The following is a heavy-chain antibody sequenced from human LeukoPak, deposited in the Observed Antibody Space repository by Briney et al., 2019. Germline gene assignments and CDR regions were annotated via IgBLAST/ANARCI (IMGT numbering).Heavy chain of an antibody. CDR1: GGSFSGYY. J-gene: IGHJ4*02. V-gene: IGHV4-34*01. Sequence: SETLSLTCAVYGGSFSGYYWSWIRQPPGKGLEWIGEISHSGSTNYNPSLKSRVTISVDTSKNQFSLKLSSVTAADTAVYYCARGAGDYVFDYWGQGTLVTVSS. CDR2: ISHSGST. D-gene: IGHD4-17*01. CDR3: ARGAGDYVFDY.